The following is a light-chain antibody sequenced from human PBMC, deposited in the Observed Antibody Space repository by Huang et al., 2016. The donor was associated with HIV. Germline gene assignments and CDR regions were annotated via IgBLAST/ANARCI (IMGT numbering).Light chain of an antibody. J-gene: IGKJ2*01. Sequence: DIQMTQSPSTLSASVGDRVTITCRASQSISSWLAWYQQKPGKAPKLLISKSSDLESWVPSRFSGSGSGTEFTLTISSLQPDDFATYYCQQYNTYLYTFGQGTKLEIK. CDR1: QSISSW. CDR2: KSS. CDR3: QQYNTYLYT. V-gene: IGKV1-5*03.